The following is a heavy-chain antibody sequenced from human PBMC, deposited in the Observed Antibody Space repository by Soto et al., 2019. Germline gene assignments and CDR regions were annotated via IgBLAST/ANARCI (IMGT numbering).Heavy chain of an antibody. V-gene: IGHV1-24*01. CDR2: FDPEDGET. D-gene: IGHD6-13*01. J-gene: IGHJ6*02. CDR1: GYTLTELS. Sequence: SGKVSGNVSGYTLTELSIYWVRHAPGRGLEWMGGFDPEDGETIYAQKFQGRVTMNEDTSTDTAYMELRSLRSEYTAVYYCATAAFPYSSSSHYGMDVWGQRTTLSASS. CDR3: ATAAFPYSSSSHYGMDV.